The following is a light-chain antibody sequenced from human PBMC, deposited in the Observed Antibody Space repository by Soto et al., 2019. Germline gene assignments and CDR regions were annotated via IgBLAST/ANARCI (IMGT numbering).Light chain of an antibody. J-gene: IGKJ5*01. V-gene: IGKV1-39*01. CDR2: AAS. CDR1: QSINNW. Sequence: DIQMTQSPSILSASIGDRVSITCRASQSINNWLAWYQQKPGKAPKLLIYAASSLQSGVPSRFSGSGSGTDFTLTISSLQPEDFATYYCQQSYSTPFTFGQGTRLEIK. CDR3: QQSYSTPFT.